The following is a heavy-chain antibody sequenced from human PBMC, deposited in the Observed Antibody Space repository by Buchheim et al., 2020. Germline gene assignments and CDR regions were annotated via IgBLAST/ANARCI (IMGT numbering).Heavy chain of an antibody. CDR1: GGSFSGYY. CDR2: INHSGST. D-gene: IGHD6-13*01. J-gene: IGHJ3*02. V-gene: IGHV4-34*01. Sequence: QVQLQQWGAGLLKPSETLSLTCAVYGGSFSGYYWSWIRQPPGKGLEWIGEINHSGSTNYNPSLKSRVTISVYTSKNQFSLKLSSVTAADTAVYYCARTLFNGYSSSWYPTFDAFDIWGQGT. CDR3: ARTLFNGYSSSWYPTFDAFDI.